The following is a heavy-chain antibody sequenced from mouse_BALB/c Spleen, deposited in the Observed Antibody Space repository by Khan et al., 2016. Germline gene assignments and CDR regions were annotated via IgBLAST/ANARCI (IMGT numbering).Heavy chain of an antibody. CDR2: ISNGGGST. V-gene: IGHV5-12*02. CDR3: ARGKVFAY. CDR1: GFTFSDYY. J-gene: IGHJ3*01. Sequence: EVELVESGGDLVQPGGSLKLSCATSGFTFSDYYMYWVRQTPEKRLEWVAYISNGGGSTYYPDTVKGRFTISRDNAKNTLYLQMSRLKSEDTAMYYCARGKVFAYWGQGTLVTVSA.